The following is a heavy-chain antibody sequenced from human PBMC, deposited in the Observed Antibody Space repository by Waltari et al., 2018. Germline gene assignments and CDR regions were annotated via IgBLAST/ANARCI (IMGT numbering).Heavy chain of an antibody. D-gene: IGHD2-8*01. CDR2: IYYRGST. Sequence: QVQLQESGPGLVKPSETLPLTCTVSGGSINNYYWSWIRQPPGKGLEWIGHIYYRGSTNYNPSLKSRVTISVDTSKNQFSLKLSSVTAADTAVYYCARVMGYCTNGICYGSYFGMDVWGQGTTVTVSS. J-gene: IGHJ6*02. CDR3: ARVMGYCTNGICYGSYFGMDV. V-gene: IGHV4-59*01. CDR1: GGSINNYY.